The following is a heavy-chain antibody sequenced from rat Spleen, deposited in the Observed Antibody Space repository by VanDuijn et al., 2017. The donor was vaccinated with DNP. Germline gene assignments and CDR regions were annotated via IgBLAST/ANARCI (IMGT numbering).Heavy chain of an antibody. CDR1: GFTFSSYW. J-gene: IGHJ2*01. D-gene: IGHD1-11*01. CDR3: ARGGRSYFDY. V-gene: IGHV5-58*01. CDR2: ISASGGST. Sequence: EVQLVETGGGLVQPGRSLKLSCVASGFTFSSYWMYWIRQAPKKGLEWVASISASGGSTSYRDSVKGRFTISRDNAKNTQYLQMDSLRSEDTASYYCARGGRSYFDYWGQGVMVTVSS.